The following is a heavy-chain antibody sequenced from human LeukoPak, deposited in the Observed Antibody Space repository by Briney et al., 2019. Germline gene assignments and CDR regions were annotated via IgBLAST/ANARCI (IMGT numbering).Heavy chain of an antibody. CDR2: ITSSGNYI. CDR3: ARGSDPFDI. CDR1: GFTLSSYS. J-gene: IGHJ3*02. Sequence: PGGSLRLSCAGSGFTLSSYSMNWVRQPPRKGLEWVSSITSSGNYISYADSVKGRCTISRDNAKKSLYLQINSLRAEGPAVYYCARGSDPFDIWGQGTMVTVSS. V-gene: IGHV3-21*01.